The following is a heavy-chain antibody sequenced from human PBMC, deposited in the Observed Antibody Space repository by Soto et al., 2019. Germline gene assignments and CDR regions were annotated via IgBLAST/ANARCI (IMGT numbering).Heavy chain of an antibody. Sequence: PGGSLILSCATSGFTFSTYAMHWVRQAPGKGLEYVSAISSNGRSTYYANSVKGRFTISRDNSKNTLYLQMDSLRAEDMAVYYCARDRCTNGVCYAPSDYWGQGTLVTVSS. CDR1: GFTFSTYA. CDR2: ISSNGRST. V-gene: IGHV3-64*01. J-gene: IGHJ4*02. D-gene: IGHD2-8*01. CDR3: ARDRCTNGVCYAPSDY.